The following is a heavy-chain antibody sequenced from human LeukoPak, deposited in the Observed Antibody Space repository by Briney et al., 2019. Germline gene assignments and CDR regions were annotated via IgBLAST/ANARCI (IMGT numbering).Heavy chain of an antibody. J-gene: IGHJ3*02. CDR3: ARDILYYYDSSGYQDI. Sequence: GGSLRLSCAASGFTFSSYAMHWVRQAPGKGLEWVAVISYDGSNKYYADSVKGRLTISRDNSKNTLYLQMNSLRAEDTAVYYCARDILYYYDSSGYQDIWGQGTMVTVSS. CDR1: GFTFSSYA. V-gene: IGHV3-30-3*01. CDR2: ISYDGSNK. D-gene: IGHD3-22*01.